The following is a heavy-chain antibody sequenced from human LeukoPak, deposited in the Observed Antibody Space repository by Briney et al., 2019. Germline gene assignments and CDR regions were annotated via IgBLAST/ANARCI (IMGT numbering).Heavy chain of an antibody. CDR2: VSVDGDTK. V-gene: IGHV3-43*01. J-gene: IGHJ4*02. CDR1: GFTFDDFP. Sequence: GGSLRLSCAASGFTFDDFPMHWVRQPPGKGLEWVSLVSVDGDTKYYADSVRGRFTISRDNSKNSLYLQMNSLRIEDTAFYYCAKDIIGYAPLWGQGTLVTVSS. CDR3: AKDIIGYAPL. D-gene: IGHD2-8*01.